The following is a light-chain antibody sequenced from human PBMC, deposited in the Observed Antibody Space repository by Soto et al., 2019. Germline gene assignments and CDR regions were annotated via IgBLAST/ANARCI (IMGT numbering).Light chain of an antibody. CDR1: QALSNY. J-gene: IGKJ1*01. CDR2: SAS. Sequence: DIQMNQSPSSVSASVGDRVTIPCPASQALSNYLAWYQQKPGKAPDLLIYSASTLKSGVPSRFSGSGSGTEFTLTISSLQPDDFATYYCQHYNSYSEAFGQGTKVDIK. V-gene: IGKV1-9*01. CDR3: QHYNSYSEA.